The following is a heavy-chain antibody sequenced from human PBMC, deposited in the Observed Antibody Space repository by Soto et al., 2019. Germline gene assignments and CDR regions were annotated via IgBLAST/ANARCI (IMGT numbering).Heavy chain of an antibody. Sequence: QVQLQESGPGLVKPSGTLSLTCAVSSGSISSSNWWSWVRQPPGKGLEWIGEIYHSGSTNYNPSLKSRVTISVDKSKNQFSLKLSSVTAADTAVYYCARRGYCSGGSCSTGRFWFDPWGQGTLVTVSS. V-gene: IGHV4-4*02. CDR3: ARRGYCSGGSCSTGRFWFDP. D-gene: IGHD2-15*01. CDR2: IYHSGST. J-gene: IGHJ5*02. CDR1: SGSISSSNW.